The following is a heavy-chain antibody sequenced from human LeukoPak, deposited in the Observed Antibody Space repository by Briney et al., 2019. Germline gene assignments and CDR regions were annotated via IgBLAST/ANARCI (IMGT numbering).Heavy chain of an antibody. J-gene: IGHJ3*02. CDR1: GGTFSSYA. CDR2: IIPILGIA. D-gene: IGHD1/OR15-1a*01. V-gene: IGHV1-69*04. CDR3: ARNTYHDAFDI. Sequence: ASVKVSCKASGGTFSSYAISWVRQAPGQGLEWTGTIIPILGIANYAQKFQGRVTMTRDTSTSTVYMELSSLRSEDTAVYYCARNTYHDAFDIWGQGTMVTVSS.